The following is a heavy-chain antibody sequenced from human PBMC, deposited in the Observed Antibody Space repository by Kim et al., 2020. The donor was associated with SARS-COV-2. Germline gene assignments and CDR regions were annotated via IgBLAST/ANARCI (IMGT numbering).Heavy chain of an antibody. Sequence: YSPSFQGQVTISADKSISTAYLQWSSLKASDTAMYYCARHDDYVWGSYGGWGQGTLVTVSS. V-gene: IGHV5-51*01. J-gene: IGHJ4*02. CDR3: ARHDDYVWGSYGG. D-gene: IGHD3-16*01.